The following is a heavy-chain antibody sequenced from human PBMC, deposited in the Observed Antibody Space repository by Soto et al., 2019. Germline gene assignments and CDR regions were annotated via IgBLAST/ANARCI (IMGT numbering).Heavy chain of an antibody. CDR3: VRDLDGSGSYYTDY. J-gene: IGHJ4*02. CDR1: GYMLMSYG. Sequence: ASVKVSCKASGYMLMSYGINWVRQAPGQGLEWMGWISAYNGNIKYAQNLQGRVTMTTDTSTSTAYMEMRSLRSDDTAVYYCVRDLDGSGSYYTDYWGPGTLVTVSS. D-gene: IGHD3-10*01. CDR2: ISAYNGNI. V-gene: IGHV1-18*01.